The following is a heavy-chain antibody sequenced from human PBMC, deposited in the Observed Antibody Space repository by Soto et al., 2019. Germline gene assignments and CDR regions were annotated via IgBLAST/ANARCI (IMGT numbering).Heavy chain of an antibody. CDR2: IYSGGST. CDR3: ARDSIYCSSTSCSRRYYYGMDV. Sequence: PGGSLRLSCAASGFTVSSNYMSWVRQAPGKGLEWVSVIYSGGSTYYADSVKGRFTISRDNSKNTLYLQMNSLRAEDTAVDYCARDSIYCSSTSCSRRYYYGMDVWGQGTTVTVSS. J-gene: IGHJ6*02. CDR1: GFTVSSNY. D-gene: IGHD2-2*01. V-gene: IGHV3-53*01.